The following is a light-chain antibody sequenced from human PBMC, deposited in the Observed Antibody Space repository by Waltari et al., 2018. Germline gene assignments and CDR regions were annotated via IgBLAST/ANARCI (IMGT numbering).Light chain of an antibody. Sequence: DIVLTQSPATLSFSPGERATLSCRASQTISLDFTWYQQKPGQAPRLLIYDASKRATGIPARFSGSGSGTDFTLTISSLEPEDFAVYYCHQRATWPITFGQGTRLEIK. V-gene: IGKV3-11*01. J-gene: IGKJ5*01. CDR2: DAS. CDR3: HQRATWPIT. CDR1: QTISLD.